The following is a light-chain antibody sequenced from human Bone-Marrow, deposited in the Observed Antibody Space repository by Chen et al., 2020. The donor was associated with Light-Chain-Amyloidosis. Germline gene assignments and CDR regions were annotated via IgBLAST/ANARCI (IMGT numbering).Light chain of an antibody. CDR3: QSADSSGTYEVI. CDR1: DLPTKY. Sequence: SYVLTQPPSVSVSPGQTARLTCSGDDLPTKYAYWYQQKPGQAPVLVIHRDTERPSGISARFSGSSSGTTATLTISGVQAEDEADYHCQSADSSGTYEVIFGGGTKLTVL. V-gene: IGLV3-25*03. J-gene: IGLJ2*01. CDR2: RDT.